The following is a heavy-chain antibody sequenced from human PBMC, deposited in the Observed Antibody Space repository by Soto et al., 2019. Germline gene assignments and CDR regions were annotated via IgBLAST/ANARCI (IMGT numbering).Heavy chain of an antibody. CDR2: ISSSSSYI. V-gene: IGHV3-21*01. CDR1: GFTFSSYS. D-gene: IGHD1-26*01. CDR3: ARDEGALVGATDY. Sequence: GGSLRLSCAASGFTFSSYSMNWVRQAPGKGLEWVSSISSSSSYIYYADSVKGRFTISRDNAKNSLYLQMNSLRAEDTAVYYCARDEGALVGATDYWGQGTLVTVSS. J-gene: IGHJ4*02.